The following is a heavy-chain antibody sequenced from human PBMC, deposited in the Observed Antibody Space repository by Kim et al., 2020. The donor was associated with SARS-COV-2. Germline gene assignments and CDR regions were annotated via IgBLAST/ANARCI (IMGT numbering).Heavy chain of an antibody. CDR3: ARECYDILTGYYLDY. CDR2: IYYSGST. CDR1: GGSVSSGSYY. J-gene: IGHJ4*02. Sequence: SETLSLTCTVSGGSVSSGSYYWSWIRQPPGKGLEWIGYIYYSGSTNYNPSLKSRVTISVDTSKNQFSLKLSSVTAADTAVYYCARECYDILTGYYLDYWGQGTLVTVSS. D-gene: IGHD3-9*01. V-gene: IGHV4-61*01.